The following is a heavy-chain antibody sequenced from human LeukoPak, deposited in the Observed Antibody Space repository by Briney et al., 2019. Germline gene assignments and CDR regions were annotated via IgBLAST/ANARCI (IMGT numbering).Heavy chain of an antibody. CDR3: ARLTYGYNSGLDY. D-gene: IGHD5-24*01. J-gene: IGHJ4*02. Sequence: GGSLRLSCAASGFTVSSNYMSWVRQAPGKGLEWVSVIYSGGSTYYADSVKGRFTISRDNSENTLYLQMNSLRAEDTAVYYCARLTYGYNSGLDYWGLGTLVTVSS. CDR1: GFTVSSNY. V-gene: IGHV3-66*02. CDR2: IYSGGST.